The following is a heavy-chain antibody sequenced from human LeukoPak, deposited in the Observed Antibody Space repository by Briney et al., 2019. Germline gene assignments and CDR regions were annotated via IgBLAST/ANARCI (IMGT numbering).Heavy chain of an antibody. Sequence: YPLETLSLTCTVSGGSISSYYWSWIRQPPGKGLEWIGYIYYSGSTNYNPSLKSRVTISVDTSKNQFSLKLSSVTAADTAVYYCARGSEWFGQNNWFDPWGQGTLVTVSS. CDR1: GGSISSYY. J-gene: IGHJ5*02. D-gene: IGHD3-10*01. V-gene: IGHV4-59*01. CDR2: IYYSGST. CDR3: ARGSEWFGQNNWFDP.